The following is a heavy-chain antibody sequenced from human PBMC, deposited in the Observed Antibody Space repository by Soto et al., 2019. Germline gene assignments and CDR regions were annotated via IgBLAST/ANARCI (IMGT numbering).Heavy chain of an antibody. J-gene: IGHJ4*02. Sequence: PSETLSLTCTVSGGSISPFYWNWIRQSAGKGLEWIGRVYPTGSTNYNHSLKSRVSMSVDTSKNQFSLKLGSVTAADTAVYYCARASYDSIGYTFDYWGQGILVTGS. CDR2: VYPTGST. D-gene: IGHD3-22*01. CDR3: ARASYDSIGYTFDY. CDR1: GGSISPFY. V-gene: IGHV4-4*07.